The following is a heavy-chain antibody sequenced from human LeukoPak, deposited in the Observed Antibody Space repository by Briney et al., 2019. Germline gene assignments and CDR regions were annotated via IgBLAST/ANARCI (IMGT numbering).Heavy chain of an antibody. V-gene: IGHV5-51*01. J-gene: IGHJ5*02. D-gene: IGHD3-10*01. CDR2: IYPGDSDT. CDR3: ARLYGSGSYYRGAGWFDP. Sequence: GAALEISCKGSGSRFTSYWIGWVRPMAGKGLGRVGIIYPGDSDTRYSPSFQGQVTISADKSISTAYLQWSSLKASDTAMYYCARLYGSGSYYRGAGWFDPWGQGTLVTVSS. CDR1: GSRFTSYW.